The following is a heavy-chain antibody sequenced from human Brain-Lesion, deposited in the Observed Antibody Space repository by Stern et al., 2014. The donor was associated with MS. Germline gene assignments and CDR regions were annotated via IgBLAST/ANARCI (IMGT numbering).Heavy chain of an antibody. CDR2: FDPEDGET. Sequence: VQLVESGAEVKKPGASVKVSCKVSGYTLTELSMHWVRQAPSKGLEWMGGFDPEDGETIYAQKFQGRVPMTEDTSTDTAYMELSSLRSEDTAVYYCATLSPGAGGNYYRHFDYWGQGTLVTVSS. J-gene: IGHJ4*02. CDR1: GYTLTELS. V-gene: IGHV1-24*01. D-gene: IGHD1-26*01. CDR3: ATLSPGAGGNYYRHFDY.